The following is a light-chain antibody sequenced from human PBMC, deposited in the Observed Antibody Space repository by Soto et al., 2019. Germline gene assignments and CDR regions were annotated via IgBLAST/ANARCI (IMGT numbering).Light chain of an antibody. J-gene: IGLJ7*01. Sequence: QSALTQPRSVSGSPGQSVTISCTGTSNDVGDYTYVSWFQQHPGKAPRLMIYDVTKRPSGVPDRFSGSKSGNSASLTISGLQAEDEADYFCCSYAGSYTFVFGSGTQLTVL. CDR3: CSYAGSYTFV. CDR1: SNDVGDYTY. V-gene: IGLV2-11*01. CDR2: DVT.